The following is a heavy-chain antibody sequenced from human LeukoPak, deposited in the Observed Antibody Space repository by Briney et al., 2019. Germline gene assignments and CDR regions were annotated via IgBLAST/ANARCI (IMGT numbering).Heavy chain of an antibody. CDR3: AKRSNFWTGYLDY. V-gene: IGHV3-64*04. CDR1: GFTFSSYA. CDR2: ISSNGGST. Sequence: PGGSLRLSCSASGFTFSSYAMHWVRQAPGKGLEYVSAISSNGGSTYYADSVKGRFTISRDNPKDTLFLQMNSLRTEDTAVYYCAKRSNFWTGYLDYWGQGTLVTVSS. D-gene: IGHD3/OR15-3a*01. J-gene: IGHJ4*02.